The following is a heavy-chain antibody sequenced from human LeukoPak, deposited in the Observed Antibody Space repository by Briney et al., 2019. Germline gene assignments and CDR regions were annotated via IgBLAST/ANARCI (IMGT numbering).Heavy chain of an antibody. CDR2: IYYSGST. D-gene: IGHD6-13*01. CDR1: GGSISSYY. V-gene: IGHV4-59*01. J-gene: IGHJ5*02. Sequence: ASETLSLTCTVSGGSISSYYWSWIRQPPGKGLEWIGYIYYSGSTNYNPSLKSRVTISVDTSKNQFSLKLSSVTAADTAVYYCARDQVAAGWFDPWGQGTLVTVSS. CDR3: ARDQVAAGWFDP.